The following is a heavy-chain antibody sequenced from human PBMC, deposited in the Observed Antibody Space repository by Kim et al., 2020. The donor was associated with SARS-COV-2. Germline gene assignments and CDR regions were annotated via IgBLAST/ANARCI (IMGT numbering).Heavy chain of an antibody. V-gene: IGHV1-69*04. CDR2: IIPILGIA. Sequence: SVKVSCKASGGTFSSYAISWVRQAPGQGLEWMGRIIPILGIANYAQKFQGRVTITADKSTSTAYMELSSLRSEDTAVYYCARGRVTMVRVYGMDVWGQGTTVTVSS. J-gene: IGHJ6*02. CDR1: GGTFSSYA. D-gene: IGHD3-10*01. CDR3: ARGRVTMVRVYGMDV.